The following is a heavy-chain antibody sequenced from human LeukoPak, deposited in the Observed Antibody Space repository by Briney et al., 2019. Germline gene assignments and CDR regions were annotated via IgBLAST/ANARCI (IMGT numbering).Heavy chain of an antibody. CDR2: ISSSSSYI. D-gene: IGHD3-9*01. Sequence: PGGSLRLSCAASGFTFSSYSMNWVRQTPEKGLEWVSSISSSSSYIYYADSVKGRFTISRDNAKNSLYLQMNSLRAEDTALYYKQKTAYDILTGYYIDYWGQGTLVIVSS. CDR3: QKTAYDILTGYYIDY. CDR1: GFTFSSYS. V-gene: IGHV3-21*01. J-gene: IGHJ4*02.